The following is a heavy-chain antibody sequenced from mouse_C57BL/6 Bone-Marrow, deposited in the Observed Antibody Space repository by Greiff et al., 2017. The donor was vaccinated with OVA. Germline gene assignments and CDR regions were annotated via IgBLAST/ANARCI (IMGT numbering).Heavy chain of an antibody. CDR1: GYTFTSYG. V-gene: IGHV1-81*01. Sequence: VQVVESGAELARPGASVKLSCKASGYTFTSYGISWVKQRTGQGLEWIGEIYPRSGNTYYNEKFKGKATLTADKSSSTAYMELRSLTSEDSAVYFCARCLITTVRAMDYWGQGTSVTVSS. J-gene: IGHJ4*01. CDR3: ARCLITTVRAMDY. CDR2: IYPRSGNT. D-gene: IGHD1-1*01.